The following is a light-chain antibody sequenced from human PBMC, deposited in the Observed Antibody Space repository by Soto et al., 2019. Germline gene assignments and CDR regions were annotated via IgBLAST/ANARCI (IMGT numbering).Light chain of an antibody. Sequence: EIVMTQSPATLSVSPGERATLSCRASHSISSNLAWYQQKPGQAPRLLIYGASTRATGIPARFSGSGSGTEFTLTISSLLSEDSAIYFCQQYNDWPPWTFGQGTKVDIK. V-gene: IGKV3-15*01. CDR1: HSISSN. J-gene: IGKJ1*01. CDR3: QQYNDWPPWT. CDR2: GAS.